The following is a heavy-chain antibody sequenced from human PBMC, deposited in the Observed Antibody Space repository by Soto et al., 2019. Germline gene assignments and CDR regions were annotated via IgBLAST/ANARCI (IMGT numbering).Heavy chain of an antibody. CDR2: INHSGLT. J-gene: IGHJ2*01. CDR3: ARGLKIAGAHWYFDL. V-gene: IGHV4-34*01. D-gene: IGHD6-13*01. Sequence: QVHLQQWGAGLLKPSETLSLTCAVYGGSFSGYYWSWIRQPPGKGLEWIGEINHSGLTKYNPSLKRRVTISLDTSKTQFSLKLNSMTAADTAVYYCARGLKIAGAHWYFDLWGRGTLVTVSS. CDR1: GGSFSGYY.